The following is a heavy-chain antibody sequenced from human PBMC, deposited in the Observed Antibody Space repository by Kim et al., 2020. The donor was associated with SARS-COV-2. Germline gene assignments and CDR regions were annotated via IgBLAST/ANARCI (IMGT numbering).Heavy chain of an antibody. CDR2: RST. Sequence: RSTNCADSVKGRFTISRDNAKNTLYLQMNSLRAEDTALYYCVRQVAWFDPWGQGTLVTVSS. J-gene: IGHJ5*02. CDR3: VRQVAWFDP. D-gene: IGHD5-12*01. V-gene: IGHV3-74*01.